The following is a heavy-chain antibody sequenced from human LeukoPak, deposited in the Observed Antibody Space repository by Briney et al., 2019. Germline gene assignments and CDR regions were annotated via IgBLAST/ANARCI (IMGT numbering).Heavy chain of an antibody. V-gene: IGHV1-3*01. CDR2: INGDNGNT. Sequence: GASVKVSFKTSGYTFPIYTMHWLRQAPGQSPEWMGSINGDNGNTKYSEKFQDRVTFTRDTSASSAYMELSSLRSEDTAVYYCARSSSGTYHYWGQGTLVTVSS. CDR3: ARSSSGTYHY. J-gene: IGHJ4*02. CDR1: GYTFPIYT. D-gene: IGHD3-10*01.